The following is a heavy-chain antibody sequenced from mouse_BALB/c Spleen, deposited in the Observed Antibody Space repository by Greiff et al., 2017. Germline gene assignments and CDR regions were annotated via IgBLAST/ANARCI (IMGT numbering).Heavy chain of an antibody. Sequence: QVQLQQSGAELVKPGASVKLSCKASGYTFTSYWMHWVKQRPGQGLEWIGEIDPSDSYTNYNQKFKGKATLTVDKSSSTAYMQLSSLTSEDSAVYYCATYYRYASWFAYWGQGTLVTVSA. CDR1: GYTFTSYW. D-gene: IGHD2-14*01. J-gene: IGHJ3*01. CDR3: ATYYRYASWFAY. V-gene: IGHV1-69*02. CDR2: IDPSDSYT.